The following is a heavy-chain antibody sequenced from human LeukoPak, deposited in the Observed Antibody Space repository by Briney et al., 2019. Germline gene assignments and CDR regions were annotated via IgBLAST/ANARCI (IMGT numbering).Heavy chain of an antibody. CDR3: ARVIAGIQPY. CDR2: IYSGGST. CDR1: GFTVSSNY. Sequence: GGSLRLSCAASGFTVSSNYMSWVRQAPGKGLEWVSVIYSGGSTYYADSVKGRFTISRDNSKNTLYPQMNSLRAEDTAVYYCARVIAGIQPYWGQGTLVTVSS. V-gene: IGHV3-53*01. D-gene: IGHD5-18*01. J-gene: IGHJ4*02.